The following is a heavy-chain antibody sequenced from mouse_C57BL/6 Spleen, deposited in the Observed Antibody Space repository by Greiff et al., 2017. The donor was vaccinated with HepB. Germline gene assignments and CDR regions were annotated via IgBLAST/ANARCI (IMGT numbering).Heavy chain of an antibody. D-gene: IGHD1-1*01. V-gene: IGHV1-54*01. CDR3: ARVPHYYGSSYVAWFAY. Sequence: QVQLQQSGAELVRPGTSVKVSCKASGYAFTNYLIEWVKQRPGQGLEWIGVINPGSGGTNYNEKFKGKATLTADKSSSTAYMQLSSLTSEDSAVYFCARVPHYYGSSYVAWFAYWGQVTLVTVSA. J-gene: IGHJ3*01. CDR2: INPGSGGT. CDR1: GYAFTNYL.